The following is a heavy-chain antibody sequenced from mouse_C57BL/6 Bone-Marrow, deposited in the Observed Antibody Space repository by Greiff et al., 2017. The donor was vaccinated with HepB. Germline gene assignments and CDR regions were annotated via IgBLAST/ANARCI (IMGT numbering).Heavy chain of an antibody. CDR2: INPSNGGT. D-gene: IGHD3-2*02. CDR1: GYTFTSYW. J-gene: IGHJ4*01. CDR3: ARSGETAQGSYYYAMDY. Sequence: VQLQQPGTELVKPGASVKLSCKASGYTFTSYWMHWVKQRPGQGLEWIGNINPSNGGTNYNEKFKSKATLTVDKSSSTAYMQLSSLTSEDSAVYYCARSGETAQGSYYYAMDYWGQGTSVTVSS. V-gene: IGHV1-53*01.